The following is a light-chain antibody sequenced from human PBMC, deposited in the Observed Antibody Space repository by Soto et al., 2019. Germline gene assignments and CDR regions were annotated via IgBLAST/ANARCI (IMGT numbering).Light chain of an antibody. CDR2: KAS. Sequence: IHMTQSPSSLSASVGYIVTITCRASQSISSYLNWYQQKPGKAPKLLIYKASTLKSGVPSRFSGSGSGTEFTLTISSLQPDDFAAYYCQQYNSYSEAFGQGTKV. CDR3: QQYNSYSEA. J-gene: IGKJ1*01. CDR1: QSISSY. V-gene: IGKV1-5*03.